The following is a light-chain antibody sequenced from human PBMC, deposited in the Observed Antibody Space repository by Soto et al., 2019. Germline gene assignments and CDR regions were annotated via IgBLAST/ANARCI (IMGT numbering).Light chain of an antibody. V-gene: IGKV1-8*01. CDR2: AAS. J-gene: IGKJ4*01. CDR3: QHIDTFRLT. CDR1: QGISSY. Sequence: AIRMTQSPSSLSASTGDRVTITCRASQGISSYLAWYQQKPGKAPKLLIYAASTLQSVVPSRFSGSGSGTDFTLTISCLQSEDFATYYCQHIDTFRLTFGGGTKVELK.